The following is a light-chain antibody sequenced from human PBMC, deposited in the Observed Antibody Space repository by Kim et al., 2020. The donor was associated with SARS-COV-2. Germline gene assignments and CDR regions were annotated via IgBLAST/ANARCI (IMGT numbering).Light chain of an antibody. CDR1: QSVLYSSNNRYF. Sequence: RATINCKSSQSVLYSSNNRYFLAWYQQKPGQPPKLLIYWASTLESGVPDRFSGSGSGTDFTLTISSLQAEDVAVYYCQQYYSTPRTFGQGTKLEI. J-gene: IGKJ2*01. CDR2: WAS. CDR3: QQYYSTPRT. V-gene: IGKV4-1*01.